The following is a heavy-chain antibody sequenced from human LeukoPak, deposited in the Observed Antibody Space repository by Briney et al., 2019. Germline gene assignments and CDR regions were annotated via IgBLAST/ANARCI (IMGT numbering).Heavy chain of an antibody. CDR3: ARGATAMVPYYFDY. CDR2: INPNSGGT. Sequence: GASVKVSCKASGYTFTGYYMHWVRQAPGQGLEWMGWINPNSGGTNYAQKFRGRVTMTRDTSISTAYMELSRLRSDDTAVYYCARGATAMVPYYFDYWGQGTLVTVSS. J-gene: IGHJ4*02. D-gene: IGHD5-18*01. CDR1: GYTFTGYY. V-gene: IGHV1-2*02.